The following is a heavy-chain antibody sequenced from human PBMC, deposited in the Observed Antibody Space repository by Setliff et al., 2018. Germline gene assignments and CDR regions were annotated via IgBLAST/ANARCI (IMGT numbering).Heavy chain of an antibody. CDR1: GYTFTGYY. CDR2: TIPMFGST. J-gene: IGHJ6*03. CDR3: ARESVVVVTTTNYYYYMDV. Sequence: GASVKVSCKASGYTFTGYYIHWVRQAPGQGLEWMGGTIPMFGSTSYAQKFQGRVTIITDESTSTGYMELSSLRFEDTAVYYCARESVVVVTTTNYYYYMDVWGEGTTVTVSS. V-gene: IGHV1-69*05. D-gene: IGHD2-21*02.